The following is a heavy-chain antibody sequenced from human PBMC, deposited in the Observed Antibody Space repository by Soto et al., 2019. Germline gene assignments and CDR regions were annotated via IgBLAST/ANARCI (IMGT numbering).Heavy chain of an antibody. V-gene: IGHV1-18*04. CDR3: ARDHGGATMALLY. D-gene: IGHD3-10*01. Sequence: ASVKVSCKTSGYNFLNYGMSWVRQAPGQGPEWMGWISVYHGNTIYAQNFQGRVTMTTDTSTSTAYMELTSLRSDDTGVYYCARDHGGATMALLYWGQGALVTVSS. CDR1: GYNFLNYG. J-gene: IGHJ4*02. CDR2: ISVYHGNT.